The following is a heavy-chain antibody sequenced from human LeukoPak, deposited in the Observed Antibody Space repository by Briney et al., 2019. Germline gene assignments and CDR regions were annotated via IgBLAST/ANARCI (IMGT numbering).Heavy chain of an antibody. CDR2: IKQDGSEK. J-gene: IGHJ4*02. Sequence: PGGSLRLSCAASGFTFSSYAMHWVRQAPGKGLEWVANIKQDGSEKYYVDSVKGRFTISRDNAKNSLYLQMNSLRAEDTAVYYCARNAYLDFWGQGTLVTVSS. CDR3: ARNAYLDF. V-gene: IGHV3-7*01. CDR1: GFTFSSYA.